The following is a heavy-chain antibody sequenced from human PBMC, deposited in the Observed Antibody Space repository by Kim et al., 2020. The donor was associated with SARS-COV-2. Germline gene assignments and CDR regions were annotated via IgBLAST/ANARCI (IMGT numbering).Heavy chain of an antibody. D-gene: IGHD6-13*01. J-gene: IGHJ4*02. V-gene: IGHV4-34*01. CDR3: ARGRRGIAAAGTFPVGAPHIY. Sequence: SETLSLTCAVYGGSFSGYYWSWIRQPPGKGLEWIGEINHSGSTNYNPSLKSRVTISVDTSKNQFSLKLSSVTAADTAVYYCARGRRGIAAAGTFPVGAPHIYWGQGTLVTVSS. CDR2: INHSGST. CDR1: GGSFSGYY.